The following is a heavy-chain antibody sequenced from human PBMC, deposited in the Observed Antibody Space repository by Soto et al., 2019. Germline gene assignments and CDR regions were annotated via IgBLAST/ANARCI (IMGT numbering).Heavy chain of an antibody. J-gene: IGHJ4*02. CDR3: ARGSCSSTSCYPNFDY. CDR2: INPNSGGT. Sequence: ASVKVSCNASGYTFTGYYMHWVRQAPGQGLEWMGWINPNSGGTNYAQKFQGWVTMTRDTSISTAYMELSRLRSDDTAVYYCARGSCSSTSCYPNFDYWGQGTLVTVSS. V-gene: IGHV1-2*04. CDR1: GYTFTGYY. D-gene: IGHD2-2*01.